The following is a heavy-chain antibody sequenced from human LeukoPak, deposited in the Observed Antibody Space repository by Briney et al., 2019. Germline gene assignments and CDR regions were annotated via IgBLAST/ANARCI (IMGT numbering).Heavy chain of an antibody. V-gene: IGHV3-9*01. CDR3: AKDRQDTRLDYYYGMDV. Sequence: PGGSLRLSCAASGFTFDDYAMHWVRQAPGKGLEWVSGISWNSGSIGYADSVKGRFTISRDNAKNSLYLQMNSLRAEDTALYYCAKDRQDTRLDYYYGMDVWGQGTTVTVSS. D-gene: IGHD5-18*01. CDR1: GFTFDDYA. CDR2: ISWNSGSI. J-gene: IGHJ6*02.